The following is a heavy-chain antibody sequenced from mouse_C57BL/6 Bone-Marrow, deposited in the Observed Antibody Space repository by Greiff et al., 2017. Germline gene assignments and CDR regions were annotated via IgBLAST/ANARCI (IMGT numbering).Heavy chain of an antibody. V-gene: IGHV10-1*01. CDR3: VRGGNYYFDY. J-gene: IGHJ2*01. D-gene: IGHD2-1*01. CDR1: GFSFNTYA. Sequence: EADGGLVQPKGSLKLSCAASGFSFNTYAMNWVRQAPGKGLEWVARIRSKSNNYATYYADSVKDRFTISRDDSESMLYLQMNNLKTEDTAMYYCVRGGNYYFDYWGQGTTLTVSS. CDR2: IRSKSNNYAT.